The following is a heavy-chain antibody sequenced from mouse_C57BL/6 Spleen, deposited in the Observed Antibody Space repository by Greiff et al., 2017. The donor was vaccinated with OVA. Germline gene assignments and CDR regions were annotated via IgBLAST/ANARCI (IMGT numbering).Heavy chain of an antibody. J-gene: IGHJ1*03. CDR3: ARWGDYGDWYFDV. D-gene: IGHD2-4*01. CDR2: IYPGSGST. V-gene: IGHV1-55*01. CDR1: GYTFTSYW. Sequence: QVQLKQPGAELVKPGASVKMSCKASGYTFTSYWITWVKQRPGQGLAWIGDIYPGSGSTNYNEKFKSKATLTVDTSSSTAYMQLSSLTSEDSAVYYCARWGDYGDWYFDVWGTGTTVTVSS.